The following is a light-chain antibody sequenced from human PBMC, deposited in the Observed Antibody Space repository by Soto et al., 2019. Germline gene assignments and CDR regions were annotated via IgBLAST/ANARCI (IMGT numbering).Light chain of an antibody. CDR2: GAS. J-gene: IGKJ1*01. CDR3: QRYNNWPPWT. CDR1: QSVSSN. V-gene: IGKV3-15*01. Sequence: EIVMTQSPATLSVSPGERATLSCRASQSVSSNLAWYQQKPGQAPRLLIYGASTRATGIPARVSGSGSGTEFTLTIRSLQSEVLAVYYWQRYNNWPPWTFGQGTKVEIK.